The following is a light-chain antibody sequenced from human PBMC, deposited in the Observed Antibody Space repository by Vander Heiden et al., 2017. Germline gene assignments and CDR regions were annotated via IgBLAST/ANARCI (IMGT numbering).Light chain of an antibody. J-gene: IGKJ4*01. V-gene: IGKV1-5*03. CDR1: QSIDNW. CDR3: QLYNNYSRLT. CDR2: KAS. Sequence: DIQMTQSPSTLSASVGDRVTITCRASQSIDNWLAWYQQKPVKAPNLLIYKASTLDLGVPSRFSGRGYRPEFTLTIRSLHPDDFATYYCQLYNNYSRLTFGAGTRVEIK.